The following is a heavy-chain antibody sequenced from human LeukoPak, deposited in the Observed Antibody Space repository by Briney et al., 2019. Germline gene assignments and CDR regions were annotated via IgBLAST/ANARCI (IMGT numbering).Heavy chain of an antibody. D-gene: IGHD1-20*01. CDR2: IYYSGST. Sequence: SETLSLTCTVSGGSISSYYWSWIRQPPGKGLEWIGYIYYSGSTNYNPSLKSRVTISVDTSKNQFSLKLSSVTAADTAVYYCASQPDNWNFYYWGQGTLVTVSS. CDR3: ASQPDNWNFYY. CDR1: GGSISSYY. J-gene: IGHJ4*02. V-gene: IGHV4-59*01.